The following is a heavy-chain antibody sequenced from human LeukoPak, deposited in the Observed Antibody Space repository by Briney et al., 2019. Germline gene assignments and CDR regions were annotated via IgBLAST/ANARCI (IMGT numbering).Heavy chain of an antibody. CDR1: GFTFSSYG. D-gene: IGHD3-22*01. CDR2: ISYDGSNK. Sequence: GGSLRLSCAASGFTFSSYGMHWVRQAPGKGLEWVAVISYDGSNKYYADSVKGRFTISRDNSKNTLYLQMNSLRAEDTAVYYCAKHYYDSSGYYYQYFQHWGQGTLVTVSS. J-gene: IGHJ1*01. CDR3: AKHYYDSSGYYYQYFQH. V-gene: IGHV3-30*18.